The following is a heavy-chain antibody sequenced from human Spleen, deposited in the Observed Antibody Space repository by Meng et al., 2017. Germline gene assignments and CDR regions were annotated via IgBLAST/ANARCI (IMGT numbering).Heavy chain of an antibody. CDR2: IYSSGST. CDR1: GGVVSSGCYS. D-gene: IGHD5-18*01. Sequence: QGHLNEAGPRPVRPSDTLSLSCTSSGGVVSSGCYSWRWIRQPPGKGLEWIRYIYSSGSTRYNPSLKSRVTISVDTSKNQFSLKLSSVTAADTAVYYCAGESAYSRFDYWGQGTLVTVSS. CDR3: AGESAYSRFDY. J-gene: IGHJ4*02. V-gene: IGHV4-61*01.